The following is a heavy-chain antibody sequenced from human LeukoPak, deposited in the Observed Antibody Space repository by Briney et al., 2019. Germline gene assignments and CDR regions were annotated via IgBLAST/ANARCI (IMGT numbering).Heavy chain of an antibody. CDR1: GGSISSSSYY. CDR3: ARELDYYDSRGFDI. Sequence: SETLSLTCTVSGGSISSSSYYWSWIRQPPGKGLEWIGYIYYSGSTNYSPSLKSRVTISVDTSKNQFSLKLSSVTAADTAVYYCARELDYYDSRGFDIWGQGTMVTVSS. J-gene: IGHJ3*02. CDR2: IYYSGST. D-gene: IGHD3-22*01. V-gene: IGHV4-61*01.